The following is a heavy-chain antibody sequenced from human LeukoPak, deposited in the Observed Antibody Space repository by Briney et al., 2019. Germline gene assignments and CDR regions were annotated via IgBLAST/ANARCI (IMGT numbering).Heavy chain of an antibody. J-gene: IGHJ1*01. D-gene: IGHD6-13*01. V-gene: IGHV3-30*03. CDR1: GFTFSSYG. Sequence: GGSLRLSCAASGFTFSSYGMHWVRQAPGKGLEWVAVISYDGSNKYYADSVKGRFTISRDNSKNTLYLQMNSLRAEDTAVYYCARDRYSSSLAPGGDFQHWGQGTLVTVSS. CDR3: ARDRYSSSLAPGGDFQH. CDR2: ISYDGSNK.